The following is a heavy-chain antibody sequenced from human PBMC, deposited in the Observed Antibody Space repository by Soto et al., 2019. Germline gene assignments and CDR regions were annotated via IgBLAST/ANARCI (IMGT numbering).Heavy chain of an antibody. CDR2: ISYDGSNK. V-gene: IGHV3-30*18. J-gene: IGHJ5*02. Sequence: PGGSLRLSCAASGFTFSSYGMHWVRQAPGKGLEWVAVISYDGSNKYYADSVKGRFTISRDNSKNTLYLQMNILRAEDTAVYYCAKVGDWNYAPSPYNWFDPWGQGTLVTVSS. CDR3: AKVGDWNYAPSPYNWFDP. CDR1: GFTFSSYG. D-gene: IGHD1-7*01.